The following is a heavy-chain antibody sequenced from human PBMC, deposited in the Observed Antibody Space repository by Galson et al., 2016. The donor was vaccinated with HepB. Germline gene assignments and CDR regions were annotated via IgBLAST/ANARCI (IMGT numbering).Heavy chain of an antibody. CDR3: AREGRGAYSNTIDS. D-gene: IGHD3-16*01. V-gene: IGHV3-11*06. CDR1: GFTFSDYY. Sequence: SLRLSCAASGFTFSDYYMSWIRQAPGKGLEWISYISRSSSYIIYADSVKGRFTISRDDARNSLSLQMNSLRAEATAVYYCAREGRGAYSNTIDSWGQGTLVTVSS. CDR2: ISRSSSYI. J-gene: IGHJ4*02.